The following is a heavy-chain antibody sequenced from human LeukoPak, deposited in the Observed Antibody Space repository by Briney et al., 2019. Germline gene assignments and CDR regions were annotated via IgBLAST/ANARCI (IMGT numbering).Heavy chain of an antibody. CDR3: AREARTYYFDY. Sequence: ASQTLSLTCTVSGGSISSVDYYWSWIRQPPGKGLEWIGSIYYSGTIATNPSLKSRVTISVDTSKKQFSLKLSSMTAADTAVYSCAREARTYYFDYWGQGTLVTVSS. J-gene: IGHJ4*02. CDR2: IYYSGTI. V-gene: IGHV4-30-4*01. CDR1: GGSISSVDYY. D-gene: IGHD1-1*01.